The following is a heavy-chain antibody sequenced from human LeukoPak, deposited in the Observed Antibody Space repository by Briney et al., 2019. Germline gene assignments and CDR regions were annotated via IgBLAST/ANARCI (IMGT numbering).Heavy chain of an antibody. D-gene: IGHD3-10*01. V-gene: IGHV1-2*06. CDR3: ARDQVMVRGALRLRVLDY. CDR2: INPNSGGT. Sequence: GASVKVSCKASGATFSSYAISWVRQAPGQGLEWMGRINPNSGGTNYAQKFQGRVTMTRDTSISTAYMELSRLRSDDTAVYYCARDQVMVRGALRLRVLDYWGQGTLVTVSS. CDR1: GATFSSYA. J-gene: IGHJ4*02.